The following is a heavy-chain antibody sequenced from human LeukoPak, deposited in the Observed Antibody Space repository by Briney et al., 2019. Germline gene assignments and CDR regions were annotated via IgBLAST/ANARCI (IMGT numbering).Heavy chain of an antibody. CDR2: ISGSGGST. Sequence: PGGSLRLSCAASGFTFSSSGMTWVRQAPGKGLEWVSAISGSGGSTYYPDSVKGRFTISRVNSKNTLYLQMNSLRAEDTAVYYCAKTGPYYFEFWGQGTLVTVSS. CDR1: GFTFSSSG. CDR3: AKTGPYYFEF. V-gene: IGHV3-23*01. J-gene: IGHJ4*02.